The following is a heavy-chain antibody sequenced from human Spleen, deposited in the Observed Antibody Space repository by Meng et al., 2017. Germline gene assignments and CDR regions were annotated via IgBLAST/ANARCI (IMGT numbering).Heavy chain of an antibody. Sequence: SETLSLTCVVSGGSFSDYYWSWIRQPPGKGLEWIGEINHSGSTNYNPSLESRATISVDTSQNNLSLKLSSVTAADTAVYYCARDNPSSNYYDSSGYYLTLYNWFDPWGQGTLVTVSS. CDR2: INHSGST. J-gene: IGHJ5*02. V-gene: IGHV4-34*01. CDR1: GGSFSDYY. CDR3: ARDNPSSNYYDSSGYYLTLYNWFDP. D-gene: IGHD3-22*01.